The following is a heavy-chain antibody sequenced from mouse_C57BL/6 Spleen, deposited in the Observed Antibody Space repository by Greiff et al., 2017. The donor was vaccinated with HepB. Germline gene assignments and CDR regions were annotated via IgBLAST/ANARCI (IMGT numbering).Heavy chain of an antibody. Sequence: VQLQQSGPELVKPGASVKISCKASGYAFSSSWMNWVKQRPGKGLEWIGRIYPGDGDTNYNGKFKGKATLTADKSSSTAYMQLSRLTSEDSAVYFCARTVVDRYYYAMDYWGQGTSVTVSS. CDR1: GYAFSSSW. V-gene: IGHV1-82*01. CDR3: ARTVVDRYYYAMDY. CDR2: IYPGDGDT. D-gene: IGHD1-1*01. J-gene: IGHJ4*01.